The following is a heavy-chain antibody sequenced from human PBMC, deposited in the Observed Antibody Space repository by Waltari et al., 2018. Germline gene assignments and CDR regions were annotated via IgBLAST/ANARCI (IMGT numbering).Heavy chain of an antibody. Sequence: VQLVESGGGVVQTGRFLRPYCAAAGFPFSRYGLHWTRQAPGKGLEWVAVISYDGSNKYYADSVKGRFTSSRDNSKNTLYLQMNSLRAEDTAVYYCATDYWLAVPGGYWGQGTLVTVSS. V-gene: IGHV3-30*03. D-gene: IGHD6-19*01. J-gene: IGHJ4*02. CDR2: ISYDGSNK. CDR1: GFPFSRYG. CDR3: ATDYWLAVPGGY.